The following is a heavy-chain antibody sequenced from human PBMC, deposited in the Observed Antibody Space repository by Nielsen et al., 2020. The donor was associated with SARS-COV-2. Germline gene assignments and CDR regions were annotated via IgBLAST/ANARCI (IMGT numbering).Heavy chain of an antibody. J-gene: IGHJ4*02. CDR3: ARDGDGYNPDY. CDR2: INPNSGGT. Sequence: ASVKVSCKASGYTFTGYYMHWVRQAPGQGLEWMGRINPNSGGTNYAQKFQGRVTMTRDTSISTAYMELSSLRSEDTAVYYCARDGDGYNPDYWGQGTLVTVSS. CDR1: GYTFTGYY. D-gene: IGHD5-24*01. V-gene: IGHV1-2*06.